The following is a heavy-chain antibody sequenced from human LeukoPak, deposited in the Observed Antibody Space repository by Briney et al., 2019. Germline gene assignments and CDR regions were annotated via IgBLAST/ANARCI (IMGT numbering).Heavy chain of an antibody. CDR1: GDSISSGDYY. J-gene: IGHJ4*02. CDR2: MSYSGNT. D-gene: IGHD3-10*01. V-gene: IGHV4-31*03. CDR3: ARYNYGSGSYSAFDY. Sequence: LQTLCLTRTVSGDSISSGDYYWSWIRQFPGKGLEWIGYMSYSGNTHYNPSLKSRITISVDTSKNQFSLKLSSVTTADTAVYYCARYNYGSGSYSAFDYWGQGTMVTVSS.